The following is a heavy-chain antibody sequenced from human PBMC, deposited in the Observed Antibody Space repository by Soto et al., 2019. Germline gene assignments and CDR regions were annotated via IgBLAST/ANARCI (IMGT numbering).Heavy chain of an antibody. D-gene: IGHD3-9*01. J-gene: IGHJ4*02. CDR1: GGSFSGYY. CDR3: ASGGQTIIPKD. CDR2: INHSGST. V-gene: IGHV4-34*02. Sequence: QVQLQQWGAGLLKPSETLSLTYAVYGGSFSGYYWSWIRQPPGKGLDWIGEINHSGSTNYNPSLKSRVTISVDTSKNQFSLKLSSVTAADTAVYYCASGGQTIIPKDWGQGTLVTVSS.